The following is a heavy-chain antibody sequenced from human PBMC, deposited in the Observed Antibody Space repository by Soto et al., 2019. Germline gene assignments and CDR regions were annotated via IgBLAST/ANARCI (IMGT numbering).Heavy chain of an antibody. CDR2: IYYSGST. J-gene: IGHJ4*02. V-gene: IGHV4-30-4*01. CDR3: ARVGGFGATTIDY. Sequence: QVQLQESGPGLVKPSQTLSLTCTVSGGSISSGDYYWSWIRQPPGKGLEWIGYIYYSGSTYYNPSLNSRVTISVDTSTNQFSLKLSSVTAADTAVYYCARVGGFGATTIDYWGQGTLVTVSS. D-gene: IGHD3-10*01. CDR1: GGSISSGDYY.